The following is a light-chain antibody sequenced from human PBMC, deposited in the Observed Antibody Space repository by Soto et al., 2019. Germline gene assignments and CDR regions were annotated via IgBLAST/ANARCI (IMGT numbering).Light chain of an antibody. V-gene: IGKV3-11*01. CDR1: QSVNNN. CDR3: QQRSNWPPIT. CDR2: GAS. J-gene: IGKJ5*01. Sequence: VVMTQSPVTLSVSPGERATLSCRASQSVNNNLAWYQQKPGQAPRLLIYGASTRATGVPARFSGSGSGTDFTLTISSLEPEDFAVYYCQQRSNWPPITFGQGTRLEIK.